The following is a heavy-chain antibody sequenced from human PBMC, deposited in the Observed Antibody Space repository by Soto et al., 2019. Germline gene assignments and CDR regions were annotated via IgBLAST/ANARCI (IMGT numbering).Heavy chain of an antibody. CDR1: GFTFSSYA. Sequence: PGGSLRLSCSASGFTFSSYAMHWVRQAPGKGLEYVSAISSNGGSTYYADSVKGRFTISRDNSKNTLYLQMSSLRAEDTAVYYCVKDRYYVSSGYYYVVGPFVYWGQGTLVTVSS. CDR3: VKDRYYVSSGYYYVVGPFVY. V-gene: IGHV3-64D*08. CDR2: ISSNGGST. J-gene: IGHJ4*02. D-gene: IGHD3-22*01.